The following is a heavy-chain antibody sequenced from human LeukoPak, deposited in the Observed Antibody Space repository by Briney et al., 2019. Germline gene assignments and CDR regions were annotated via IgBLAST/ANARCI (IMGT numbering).Heavy chain of an antibody. Sequence: GGSLRLSCAASGFTFSSYEMNWVRQAPGKGLEGVSYISSRGSTIYYADSVKGRFTISRDNAKNSLYLQMNSLRDEHRAVYYCESDPDYYYASSGYYHFDYWGQGTLVTVSS. V-gene: IGHV3-48*03. D-gene: IGHD3-22*01. CDR1: GFTFSSYE. J-gene: IGHJ4*02. CDR2: ISSRGSTI. CDR3: ESDPDYYYASSGYYHFDY.